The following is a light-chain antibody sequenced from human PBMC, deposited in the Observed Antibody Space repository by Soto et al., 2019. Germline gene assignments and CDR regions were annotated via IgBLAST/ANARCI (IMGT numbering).Light chain of an antibody. CDR2: LAS. CDR3: QQYGSSPWT. CDR1: QSITNNY. V-gene: IGKV3-20*01. Sequence: EIVLTQSPGTLSLSLGERATLSCRASQSITNNYLAWYQQKPGQAPTLLIYLASNRAAGIPDRFSGSGSGADFTLTINRLEPEDFAVYHCQQYGSSPWTFGQGTKVDIK. J-gene: IGKJ1*01.